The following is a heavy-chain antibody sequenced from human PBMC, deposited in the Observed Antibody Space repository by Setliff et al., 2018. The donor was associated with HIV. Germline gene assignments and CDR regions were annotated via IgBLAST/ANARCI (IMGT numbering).Heavy chain of an antibody. CDR2: ISGSGDIT. D-gene: IGHD4-17*01. J-gene: IGHJ4*02. V-gene: IGHV3-23*01. CDR3: ARVTAHRYAEVDY. CDR1: GFSFRSYA. Sequence: GVLRLSCAASGFSFRSYAVSWVRQAPGKGLEWVSVISGSGDITYYRESVKGRFTVSRDNSNNTVYLQMNSLRAEDTAMYYCARVTAHRYAEVDYWGQGTLVTVSS.